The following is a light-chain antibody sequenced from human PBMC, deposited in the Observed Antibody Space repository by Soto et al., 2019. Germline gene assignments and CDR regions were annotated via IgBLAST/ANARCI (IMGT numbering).Light chain of an antibody. CDR3: SSYTSGTTLYV. V-gene: IGLV2-14*01. CDR2: AYS. J-gene: IGLJ1*01. CDR1: SSDVGGYNY. Sequence: QSALTQPASVSGSPGQSITISCTGTSSDVGGYNYVSWYQHHPGKAPRLMIYAYSNRPSGVSHRFSGSRSGNAASLTISGLQAEDEADYYCSSYTSGTTLYVFGAGTKVTVL.